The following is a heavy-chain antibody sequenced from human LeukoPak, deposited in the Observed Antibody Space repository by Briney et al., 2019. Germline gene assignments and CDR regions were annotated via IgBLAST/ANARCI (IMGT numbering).Heavy chain of an antibody. V-gene: IGHV5-51*01. J-gene: IGHJ3*02. Sequence: HGESLKISCKGSGCSFTSYWIGWVRQMPGKGLEWMGIIYPGDSDTRYSPSFQGQVTISADKSLSTAYLQWSSLKASDTAMYYCARSYCSSTSCAAFDIWGQGTMVTVSS. D-gene: IGHD2-2*01. CDR1: GCSFTSYW. CDR2: IYPGDSDT. CDR3: ARSYCSSTSCAAFDI.